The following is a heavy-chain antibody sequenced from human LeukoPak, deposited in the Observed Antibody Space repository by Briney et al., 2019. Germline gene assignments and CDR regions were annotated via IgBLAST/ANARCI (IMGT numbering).Heavy chain of an antibody. CDR1: GFTFNSYV. V-gene: IGHV4-34*01. Sequence: GSLRLSCGVSGFTFNSYVMHWVRQAPGKGLEWIGEINHSGSTNYNPSLKSRVTISVDTSKNQFSLKLSSVTAADTAVYYCARYSGSYYYFDYWGQGTLVAVSS. CDR3: ARYSGSYYYFDY. D-gene: IGHD1-26*01. CDR2: INHSGST. J-gene: IGHJ4*02.